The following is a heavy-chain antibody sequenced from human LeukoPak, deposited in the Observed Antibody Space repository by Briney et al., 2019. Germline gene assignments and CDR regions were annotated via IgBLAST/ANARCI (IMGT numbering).Heavy chain of an antibody. J-gene: IGHJ5*02. CDR3: ARGRRKRQQLVLNWFDP. V-gene: IGHV4-59*01. D-gene: IGHD6-13*01. CDR1: GGSISSYY. CDR2: IYYSGST. Sequence: PSETLSLTCTVSGGSISSYYWSWIRQPPGKGLEWIGYIYYSGSTNYNPSLKSRVTISVDTSKNQFSLKLSSVTAADTAVYYYARGRRKRQQLVLNWFDPWGQGTLVTVSS.